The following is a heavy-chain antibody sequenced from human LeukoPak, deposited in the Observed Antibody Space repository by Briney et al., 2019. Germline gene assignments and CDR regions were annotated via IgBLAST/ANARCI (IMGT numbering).Heavy chain of an antibody. V-gene: IGHV4-4*07. CDR3: ARDEYYYDSSGSRPHYYYYMDV. CDR2: IYTSGST. J-gene: IGHJ6*03. Sequence: PSETLSLTCTVSGGSISSYYWSWLRQPAGKGLEWIGRIYTSGSTDYNPSLKSRVTMSVGKSKNQFSLKLSSVTAADTAVYYCARDEYYYDSSGSRPHYYYYMDVWGKGTTVTVSS. CDR1: GGSISSYY. D-gene: IGHD3-22*01.